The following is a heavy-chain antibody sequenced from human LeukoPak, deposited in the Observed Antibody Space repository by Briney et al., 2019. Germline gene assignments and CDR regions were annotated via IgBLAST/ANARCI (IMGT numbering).Heavy chain of an antibody. CDR2: IIPIFGTA. CDR3: ASSARKCCINGVCSYYYGMDV. D-gene: IGHD2-8*01. J-gene: IGHJ6*02. CDR1: GGTFSSYA. Sequence: GASVKVSCKASGGTFSSYAISWVRQAPGQGLEWMGGIIPIFGTANYAQKFQGRVTITADESTSTAYMELRSLRSDDTAVYYCASSARKCCINGVCSYYYGMDVWGQGTTVTVSS. V-gene: IGHV1-69*13.